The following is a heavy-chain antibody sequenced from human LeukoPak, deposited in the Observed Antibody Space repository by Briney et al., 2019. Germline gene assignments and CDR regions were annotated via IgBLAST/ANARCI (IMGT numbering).Heavy chain of an antibody. V-gene: IGHV4-30-4*01. Sequence: SETLSLTCTVSGGSISSGDHYWSWIRQPPGKGLEWIGYIYYSGSTYYNPSLKSRITISVDTSKNQFSLRLCSVTAADTAVYYCARGLVYDILTGYYDPQAYFDYWGQGTLVTVSS. CDR2: IYYSGST. CDR1: GGSISSGDHY. D-gene: IGHD3-9*01. CDR3: ARGLVYDILTGYYDPQAYFDY. J-gene: IGHJ4*02.